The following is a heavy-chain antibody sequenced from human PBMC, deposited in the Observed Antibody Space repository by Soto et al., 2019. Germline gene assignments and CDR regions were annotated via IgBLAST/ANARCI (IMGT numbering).Heavy chain of an antibody. CDR1: GFTFSTYW. CDR3: ARDLGGSHDY. D-gene: IGHD3-16*01. J-gene: IGHJ4*02. V-gene: IGHV3-74*01. Sequence: EVQLVESGGGLLQPGGSLRLSCAASGFTFSTYWMHWVRQAPGKGLVWVSRIKTDGSVTTYAESVKGRFTISRDNAKNALYLQMNTLRAEDTAVYYCARDLGGSHDYWGRGTLVTVSS. CDR2: IKTDGSVT.